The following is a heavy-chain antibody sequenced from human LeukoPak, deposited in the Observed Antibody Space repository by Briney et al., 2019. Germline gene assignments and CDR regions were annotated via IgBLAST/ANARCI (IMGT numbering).Heavy chain of an antibody. D-gene: IGHD3-22*01. CDR1: GFTFSSYA. Sequence: PGGSLRLSCAASGFTFSSYAMNWVRQAPGKGLEWVSSISSSSSYIYYADSVKGRFTISRDNAKNSLYLQMNSLRAEDTAVYYCARDEISGNYYDSSGHFDYWGQGTLVTVSS. CDR2: ISSSSSYI. CDR3: ARDEISGNYYDSSGHFDY. J-gene: IGHJ4*02. V-gene: IGHV3-21*01.